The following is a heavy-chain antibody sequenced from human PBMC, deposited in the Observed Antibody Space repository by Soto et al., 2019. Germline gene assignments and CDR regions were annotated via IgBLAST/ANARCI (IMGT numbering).Heavy chain of an antibody. D-gene: IGHD3-22*01. V-gene: IGHV4-39*01. J-gene: IGHJ5*02. Sequence: PSETLSLTCSVSGGSISSNNYYWGWIRQPPGKALEWIGSIYYSGSTYYNPSLKSRVTISVDTSKNQFSLKLSSVTAADTAVYYCARRGITTIVVVVTDNWFDPWGQGTLVTVSS. CDR3: ARRGITTIVVVVTDNWFDP. CDR2: IYYSGST. CDR1: GGSISSNNYY.